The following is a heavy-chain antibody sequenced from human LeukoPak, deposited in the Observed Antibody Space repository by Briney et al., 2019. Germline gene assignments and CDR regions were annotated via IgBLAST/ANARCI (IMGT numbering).Heavy chain of an antibody. D-gene: IGHD3-3*01. CDR2: IYPGDSDT. Sequence: GESLKISCKGSGYSFTSYWIGWVRQMPGKGLEWMGIIYPGDSDTRYSPSFQGQVTISADKSISTACLQWSSLKASDTAMYYCARQKYYDFWSGGSYYYMDVWGKGTTVTVSS. J-gene: IGHJ6*03. V-gene: IGHV5-51*01. CDR3: ARQKYYDFWSGGSYYYMDV. CDR1: GYSFTSYW.